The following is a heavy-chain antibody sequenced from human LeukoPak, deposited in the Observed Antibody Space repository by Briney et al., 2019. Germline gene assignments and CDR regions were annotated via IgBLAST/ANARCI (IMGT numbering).Heavy chain of an antibody. V-gene: IGHV6-1*01. J-gene: IGHJ3*02. CDR2: TYLRSSWIY. CDR1: GDIVSRKSAA. D-gene: IGHD1-1*01. Sequence: SQTLSLTCAFSGDIVSRKSAAWNCIRESRSRGGEWVGRTYLRSSWIYEYALSVRSRINLSPDTSKNQFSLQLNSVNAEDTAVYFCARAPDDLLHGRAFDIWGQGILVTVSS. CDR3: ARAPDDLLHGRAFDI.